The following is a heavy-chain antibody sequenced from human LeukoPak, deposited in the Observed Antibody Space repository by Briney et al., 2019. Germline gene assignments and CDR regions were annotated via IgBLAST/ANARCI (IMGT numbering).Heavy chain of an antibody. CDR3: ARVGVAYYYYYGMDV. Sequence: GGSLRLSCAASGFTFSSYGMHWVRQAPGKGLEWVAVIWYDGSNKYYADSVKGRFTISRDNSKNTLYLQMNSLRAEDTAVCYCARVGVAYYYYYGMDVWGQGTTVTVSS. J-gene: IGHJ6*02. D-gene: IGHD5-12*01. V-gene: IGHV3-33*01. CDR1: GFTFSSYG. CDR2: IWYDGSNK.